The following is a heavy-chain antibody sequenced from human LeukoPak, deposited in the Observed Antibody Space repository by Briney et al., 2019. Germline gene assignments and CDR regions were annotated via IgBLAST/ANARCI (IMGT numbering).Heavy chain of an antibody. CDR1: GYSFSDFG. CDR3: ARVGVLVVFNWFDP. V-gene: IGHV1-18*01. D-gene: IGHD2-15*01. Sequence: GASVKVSCKASGYSFSDFGISWVRQAPGQGLEWMEWISAHNGNTNYVQKFQGRVTMTTDTSTNTAYMELRSLRSDDTAVYYCARVGVLVVFNWFDPWGQGTLVTVSS. CDR2: ISAHNGNT. J-gene: IGHJ5*02.